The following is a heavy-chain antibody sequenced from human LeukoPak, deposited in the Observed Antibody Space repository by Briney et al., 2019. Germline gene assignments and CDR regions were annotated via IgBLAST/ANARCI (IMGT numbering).Heavy chain of an antibody. D-gene: IGHD5-18*01. CDR3: ARGGYRNWFDP. CDR2: INHSGST. Sequence: TSETRSPICAVYGGSFSGYYWSWIRQPPGKGLDWIGAINHSGSTNYNPSLKSRVTISVDTSTNQLSLRLGAGTAADPAVYYCARGGYRNWFDPWGQGNLVTLSP. CDR1: GGSFSGYY. V-gene: IGHV4-34*01. J-gene: IGHJ5*02.